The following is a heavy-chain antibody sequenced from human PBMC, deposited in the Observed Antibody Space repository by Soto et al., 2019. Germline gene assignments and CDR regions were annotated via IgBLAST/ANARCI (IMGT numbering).Heavy chain of an antibody. CDR2: IIPILGIA. CDR1: GGTFSSYT. D-gene: IGHD2-15*01. Sequence: QVQLVQSGAEVKKPGSSVKVSCKASGGTFSSYTISWVRQAPGQGLEWMGRIIPILGIANYAQKFQGRVTITADKSTSTAYMELRSLRSEDPAVYYCARGPTPYYFDYWGQGTLVTVSS. J-gene: IGHJ4*02. V-gene: IGHV1-69*02. CDR3: ARGPTPYYFDY.